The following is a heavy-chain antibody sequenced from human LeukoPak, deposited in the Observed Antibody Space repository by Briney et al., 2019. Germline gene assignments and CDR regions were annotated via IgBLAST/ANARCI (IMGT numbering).Heavy chain of an antibody. CDR2: INPNSGGT. J-gene: IGHJ3*02. CDR1: GYTFTGYY. V-gene: IGHV1-2*02. CDR3: ARVPHWGVFAFDI. Sequence: ASVKVSCKASGYTFTGYYMHRVRQAPGQGLEWMGWINPNSGGTNYAQKFQGRVTMTRDTSISTAYMELSRLRSDDTAVYYCARVPHWGVFAFDIWGQGTMVTVSS. D-gene: IGHD7-27*01.